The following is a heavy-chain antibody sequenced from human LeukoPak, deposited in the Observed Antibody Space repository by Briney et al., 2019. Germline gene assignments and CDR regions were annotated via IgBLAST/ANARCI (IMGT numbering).Heavy chain of an antibody. CDR3: ARDRAAGGPDVFDI. V-gene: IGHV3-74*01. J-gene: IGHJ3*02. CDR1: GLTFRTYW. D-gene: IGHD6-13*01. CDR2: INNDGRST. Sequence: GGSLRLSCAASGLTFRTYWVYWVRQVPGKRLVWVSGINNDGRSTSYEDSVKGRFTISRDNAKNTVHLQMNSLKAEDTAVYYCARDRAAGGPDVFDIWGQGTMVTVSS.